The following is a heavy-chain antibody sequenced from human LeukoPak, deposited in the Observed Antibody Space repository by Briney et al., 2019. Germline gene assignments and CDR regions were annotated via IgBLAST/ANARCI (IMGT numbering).Heavy chain of an antibody. V-gene: IGHV3-9*03. J-gene: IGHJ4*02. CDR2: ISWNSDLI. D-gene: IGHD3-22*01. CDR3: TKSPSFTLGGGYLDS. CDR1: EFMFDV. Sequence: GGSLRLSCVGSEFMFDVLHWVRQAPGKGLEWVSGISWNSDLIGYAGSVKGRFTISRDNDRNTVYLQMNGLRLEDMAFYYCTKSPSFTLGGGYLDSWGQGILVTVSS.